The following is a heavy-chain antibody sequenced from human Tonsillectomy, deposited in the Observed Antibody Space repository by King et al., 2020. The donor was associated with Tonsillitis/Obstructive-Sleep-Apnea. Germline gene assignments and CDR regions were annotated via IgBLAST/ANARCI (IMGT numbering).Heavy chain of an antibody. CDR2: IWYDGSNE. J-gene: IGHJ4*02. CDR3: AREWSGGSWYFDY. D-gene: IGHD1-26*01. CDR1: GFTFSSSG. V-gene: IGHV3-33*01. Sequence: VQLVESGGGVVQPGRSLRLSCAASGFTFSSSGMHWVRQAPGKGLEWGAVIWYDGSNEYYAESVKGRFTISRDNSKNTLYLQMNSLRAEDTAVYYCAREWSGGSWYFDYWGQGILVTVSS.